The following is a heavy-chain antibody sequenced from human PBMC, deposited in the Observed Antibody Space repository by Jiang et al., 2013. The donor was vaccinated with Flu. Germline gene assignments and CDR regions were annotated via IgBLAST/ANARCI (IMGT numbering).Heavy chain of an antibody. CDR1: GGSIGNYY. Sequence: LLKPSETLSLICTVSGGSIGNYYWSWIRQPPGKGLEWIGYIYYSGSTHYNPSLKSRVTMSVDTSKNQFSLKVNSVTAADTAVYYCARQDWDDEVGYYYYGLDVWGQGTTVTVS. D-gene: IGHD1-1*01. CDR3: ARQDWDDEVGYYYYGLDV. J-gene: IGHJ6*02. V-gene: IGHV4-59*08. CDR2: IYYSGST.